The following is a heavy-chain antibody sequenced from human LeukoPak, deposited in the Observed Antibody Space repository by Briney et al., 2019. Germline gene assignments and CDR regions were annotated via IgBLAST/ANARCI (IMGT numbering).Heavy chain of an antibody. D-gene: IGHD1-26*01. V-gene: IGHV3-48*02. CDR2: ISYSSMTI. Sequence: GGSLRLSCAASGFTFSRYSMNWVRQAPGKGLEWVSYISYSSMTIYYADSVKGRFTVSRDNAKNSLYVQMNSLRDEDTAVYYCARSGVGPTPYYYSGMDVWGQGTTVTVSS. J-gene: IGHJ6*02. CDR1: GFTFSRYS. CDR3: ARSGVGPTPYYYSGMDV.